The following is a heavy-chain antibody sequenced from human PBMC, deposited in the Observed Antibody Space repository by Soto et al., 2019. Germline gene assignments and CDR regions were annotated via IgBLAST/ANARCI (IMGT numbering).Heavy chain of an antibody. V-gene: IGHV1-2*04. CDR1: GYTFTGYY. CDR2: INPNSGGT. J-gene: IGHJ6*02. D-gene: IGHD6-19*01. Sequence: ASVKVSCKASGYTFTGYYMHWVRQAPGQGLEWMGWINPNSGGTNYAQKFQGWVTMTRDTSISTAYMELSRLRSDDTAVYYCARDAIAVAGTPYYYGMDVWGQGTTVTVSS. CDR3: ARDAIAVAGTPYYYGMDV.